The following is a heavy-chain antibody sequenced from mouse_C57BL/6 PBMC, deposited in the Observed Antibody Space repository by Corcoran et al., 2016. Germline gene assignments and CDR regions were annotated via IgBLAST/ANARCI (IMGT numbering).Heavy chain of an antibody. CDR1: GYAFSSYW. D-gene: IGHD2-1*01. CDR2: IYPGDGDT. V-gene: IGHV1-80*01. J-gene: IGHJ2*01. CDR3: ARFYYAYFYY. Sequence: QVQLKQSGAELVRPGASVKISCKASGYAFSSYWMNWVKQRPGKGLEWIGQIYPGDGDTNYNGKFKGKATLTADKSSSTAYMQLSSLTSEDSAVYFWARFYYAYFYYWGQGTTLTVSS.